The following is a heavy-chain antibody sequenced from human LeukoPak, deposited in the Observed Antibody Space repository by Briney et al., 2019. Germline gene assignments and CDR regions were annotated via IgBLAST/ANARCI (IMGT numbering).Heavy chain of an antibody. CDR1: GGSISSGGYY. J-gene: IGHJ5*02. Sequence: SETLSLTCTVSGGSISSGGYYWSWIRQPPGKGLECIGYIYHSGSTYYNPSLKSRVTISVDRSKNQFSLKLSSVTAADTAVYYCARAGEVDPYYYDSSGYYYGNWFDPWGQGTLVTVSS. V-gene: IGHV4-30-2*01. CDR3: ARAGEVDPYYYDSSGYYYGNWFDP. D-gene: IGHD3-22*01. CDR2: IYHSGST.